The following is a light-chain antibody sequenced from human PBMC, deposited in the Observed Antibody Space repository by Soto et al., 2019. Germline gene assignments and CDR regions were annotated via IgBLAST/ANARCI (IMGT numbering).Light chain of an antibody. Sequence: QSVLTQPPSVSGAPGQTVTISCTGSSSNIGAIYAVYWYQHLPGAAPKALINTYTNRPSGVPDRFSTSKSGTSASLTISGLQAEDEADYYCQSYDSSLGTVVFGGGTKLTVL. J-gene: IGLJ2*01. CDR2: TYT. CDR1: SSNIGAIYA. CDR3: QSYDSSLGTVV. V-gene: IGLV1-40*01.